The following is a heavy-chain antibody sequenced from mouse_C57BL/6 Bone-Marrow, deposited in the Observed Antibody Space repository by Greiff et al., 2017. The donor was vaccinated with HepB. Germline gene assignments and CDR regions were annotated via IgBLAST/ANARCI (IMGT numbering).Heavy chain of an antibody. CDR3: ARDGGSRPPGFAY. CDR2: ISYDGSN. Sequence: EVQLQQSGPGLVKPSQSLSLTCSVTGYSITSGYYWNWIRQFPGNKLEWMGYISYDGSNNYNPSLKNRISITRDTSKNQFFLKLNSVTTEDTATYYCARDGGSRPPGFAYWGQGTLVTVSA. CDR1: GYSITSGYY. J-gene: IGHJ3*01. D-gene: IGHD1-1*01. V-gene: IGHV3-6*01.